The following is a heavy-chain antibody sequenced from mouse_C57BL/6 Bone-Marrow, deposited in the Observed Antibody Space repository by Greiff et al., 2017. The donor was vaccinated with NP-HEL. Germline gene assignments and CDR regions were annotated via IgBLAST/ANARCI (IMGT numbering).Heavy chain of an antibody. CDR1: GYSITSGYY. CDR3: ARSGLLLRPYFDY. J-gene: IGHJ2*01. CDR2: ISYDGSN. Sequence: DVKLQESGPGLVKPSQSLSLTCSVTGYSITSGYYWNWIRQFPGNKLEWMGYISYDGSNNYNPSLKNRISITRDTSKNQFFLKLNSVTTEDTATYYCARSGLLLRPYFDYWGQGTTLTVSS. D-gene: IGHD1-1*01. V-gene: IGHV3-6*01.